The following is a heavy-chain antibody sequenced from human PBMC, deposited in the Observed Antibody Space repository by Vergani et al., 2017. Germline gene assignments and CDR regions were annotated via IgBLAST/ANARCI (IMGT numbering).Heavy chain of an antibody. CDR2: ISGSGGST. V-gene: IGHV3-23*01. Sequence: EVQLLESGGGLVQPGGSLRLSCAASGFTFDTYAMNWVRQAPGKGRVWVSAISGSGGSTYYADSVKGRFTISRDNSRNTLYVQMNNLIAEDTAVYYCAKGCQLWLINDAFDIWGQGTMVTVSS. CDR1: GFTFDTYA. J-gene: IGHJ3*02. CDR3: AKGCQLWLINDAFDI. D-gene: IGHD3-22*01.